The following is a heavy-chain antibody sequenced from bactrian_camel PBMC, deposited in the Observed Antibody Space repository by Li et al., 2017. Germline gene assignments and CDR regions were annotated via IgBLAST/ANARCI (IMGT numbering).Heavy chain of an antibody. Sequence: HVQLVESGGRSVQTGGSLLLSCAISGLPDGTWCMGWFRQAPGNEREGVAVRDSDGTTTYADSVKGRFAISRDNDKNTLFLQMNDLKPEDTAMYYCATTQGGELCSSNWKYIFDVFGQGTQVTVS. D-gene: IGHD6*01. J-gene: IGHJ4*01. V-gene: IGHV3S55*01. CDR2: RDSDGTT. CDR1: GLPDGTWC.